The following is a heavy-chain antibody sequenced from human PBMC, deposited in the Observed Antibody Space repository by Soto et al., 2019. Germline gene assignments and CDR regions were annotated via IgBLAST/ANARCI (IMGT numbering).Heavy chain of an antibody. D-gene: IGHD4-17*01. J-gene: IGHJ4*02. CDR2: IGSGGDDI. Sequence: EVQLLESGGGLVQPGGSLRLSCAASGFTFSSFAMKWVRQAPGKGLEWVSVIGSGGDDIPYADSVKGRFTISRDNSKNTVNLQMNSLRAEDTAVYYCATYGQHLMDSWGQGTLVTVSS. CDR1: GFTFSSFA. V-gene: IGHV3-23*01. CDR3: ATYGQHLMDS.